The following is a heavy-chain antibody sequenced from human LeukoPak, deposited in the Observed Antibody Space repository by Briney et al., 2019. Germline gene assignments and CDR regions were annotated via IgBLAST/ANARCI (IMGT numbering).Heavy chain of an antibody. D-gene: IGHD2-2*01. V-gene: IGHV1-69*10. Sequence: GASVKVSCKDSGGTFRRYTISWVRQAPGQGLEWMGRIIPILGIANYAQKFQGRVTITADKSTSTAYKELSNLRSEDTAVYYCARDWDCSSTSCSGYAFDIWGQGTMVTVSS. CDR1: GGTFRRYT. CDR3: ARDWDCSSTSCSGYAFDI. CDR2: IIPILGIA. J-gene: IGHJ3*02.